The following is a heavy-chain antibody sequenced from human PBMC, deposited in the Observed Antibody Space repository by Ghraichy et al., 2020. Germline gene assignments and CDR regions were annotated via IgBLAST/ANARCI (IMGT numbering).Heavy chain of an antibody. J-gene: IGHJ6*02. CDR2: INHSGST. Sequence: SETLSLTCAVYGGSFSGYYWSWIRQPPGKGLEWIGEINHSGSTNYNPSLKSRVTISVDTSKNQFSLKLSSVTAADTAVYYCARGLSRLLWLVHLRGDYYGMDVWGQGTTVTVSS. D-gene: IGHD6-19*01. V-gene: IGHV4-34*01. CDR3: ARGLSRLLWLVHLRGDYYGMDV. CDR1: GGSFSGYY.